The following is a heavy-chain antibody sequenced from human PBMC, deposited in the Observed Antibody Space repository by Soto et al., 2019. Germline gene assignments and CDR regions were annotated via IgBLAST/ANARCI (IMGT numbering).Heavy chain of an antibody. CDR1: GGSISSYY. CDR2: IYYSGST. J-gene: IGHJ4*02. CDR3: AGGVRGYSYGKRLFDY. V-gene: IGHV4-59*01. Sequence: TLSLTCPVSGGSISSYYWSWIRQPPGKGLEWIGYIYYSGSTNYNPSLKSRVTISVDTSKNQFSLKLSSVTAADTAVYYCAGGVRGYSYGKRLFDYWGQGTLVTVS. D-gene: IGHD5-18*01.